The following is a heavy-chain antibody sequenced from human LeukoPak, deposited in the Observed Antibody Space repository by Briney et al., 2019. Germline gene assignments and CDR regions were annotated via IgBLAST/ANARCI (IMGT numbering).Heavy chain of an antibody. Sequence: ASVKVSCKASGYAFIGYYIHWVRQAPGQGLEWVGRIDPNSGGTNYAQKFQGRVTMTRDTSISTAYLELSRLRSDDTAVYYCARRENDYWGQGTLVTVSS. V-gene: IGHV1-2*06. D-gene: IGHD5-24*01. CDR3: ARRENDY. CDR1: GYAFIGYY. CDR2: IDPNSGGT. J-gene: IGHJ4*02.